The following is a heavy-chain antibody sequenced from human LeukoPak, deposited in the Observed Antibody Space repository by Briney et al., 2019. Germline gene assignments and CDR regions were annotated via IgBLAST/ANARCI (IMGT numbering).Heavy chain of an antibody. Sequence: GGSLRLSCVASGFIASNYYMSWVRQAPGKGLEWVSAISGSGGSTYYADSVKGRFTISRDNSKNTLYLQMNSLRAEDTAVYYCAKDIAYCGGDCYGDYWGQGTLVTVSS. CDR3: AKDIAYCGGDCYGDY. D-gene: IGHD2-21*02. J-gene: IGHJ4*02. CDR2: ISGSGGST. V-gene: IGHV3-23*01. CDR1: GFIASNYY.